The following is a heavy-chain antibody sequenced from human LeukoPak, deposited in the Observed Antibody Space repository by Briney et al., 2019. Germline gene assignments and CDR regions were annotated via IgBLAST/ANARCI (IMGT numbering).Heavy chain of an antibody. CDR2: IYYSGST. J-gene: IGHJ4*02. Sequence: TTSETLSLTCTVSGDPIIGYSDYKWTWLRQSPEKGLEWIGYIYYSGSTNYNPSLKSRVTISVDTSKNQFSLKLTSVTAADTVVYYCVREYSGFDYWGQGTLVTVSS. D-gene: IGHD1-26*01. V-gene: IGHV4-61*08. CDR1: GDPIIGYSDY. CDR3: VREYSGFDY.